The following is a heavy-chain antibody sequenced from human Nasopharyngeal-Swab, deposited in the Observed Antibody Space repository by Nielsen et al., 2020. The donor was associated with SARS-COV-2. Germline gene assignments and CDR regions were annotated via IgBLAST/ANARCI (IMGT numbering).Heavy chain of an antibody. CDR1: GFTFSAHG. J-gene: IGHJ4*02. CDR3: ARGNGSPNYFEY. D-gene: IGHD1-26*01. Sequence: GGSLRLSCAASGFTFSAHGMHWVRQAPGKGLEWVAFVSYDRADKYYADSVKGRFTISRDNSRNTVHLQINSLRAEDTAVYFCARGNGSPNYFEYWGQGTLVTVSS. CDR2: VSYDRADK. V-gene: IGHV3-30*03.